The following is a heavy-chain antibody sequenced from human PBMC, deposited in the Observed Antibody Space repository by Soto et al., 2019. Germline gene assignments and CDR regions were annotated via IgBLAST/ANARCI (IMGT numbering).Heavy chain of an antibody. CDR1: GGSISTSAYY. CDR3: ARHPIVVVPTAPV. V-gene: IGHV4-39*01. Sequence: SETLSLTCTVSGGSISTSAYYWDWIRQPPGKGLEWIGSIYYSGITYYNPSLQSRVTLSLDTSKNHFSLKLSSVTAADTAVYYCARHPIVVVPTAPVWGQGTLVTVSS. D-gene: IGHD2-2*01. CDR2: IYYSGIT. J-gene: IGHJ4*02.